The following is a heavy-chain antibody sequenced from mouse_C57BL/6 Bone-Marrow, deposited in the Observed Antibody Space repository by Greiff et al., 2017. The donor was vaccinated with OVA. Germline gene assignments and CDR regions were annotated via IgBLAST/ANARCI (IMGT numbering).Heavy chain of an antibody. CDR1: GYTFTSYW. J-gene: IGHJ2*01. CDR2: IHPNSGST. Sequence: QVQLQQPGAELVKPGASVKLSCKASGYTFTSYWMHWVKQRPGQGLEWIGMIHPNSGSTNYNEKFKSKATLTVDKSSSTAYMQLSSLTSEDSAVYYCARKGYYGSGYFDYWGQGTTLTVSS. CDR3: ARKGYYGSGYFDY. V-gene: IGHV1-64*01. D-gene: IGHD1-1*01.